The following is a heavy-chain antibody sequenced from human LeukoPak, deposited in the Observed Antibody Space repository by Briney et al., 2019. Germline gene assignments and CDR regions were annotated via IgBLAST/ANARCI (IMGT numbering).Heavy chain of an antibody. CDR1: GFTFRSYW. V-gene: IGHV3-74*01. CDR3: ASGPDYGDYNY. Sequence: GGSLRLSCAASGFTFRSYWMHWVRQGLGKGLVWVSHTNSDGSTANYADSVKGRFTISRDNAKNTLYLQMDSLRAEDTAVYYCASGPDYGDYNYWGRGTLVTVSS. CDR2: TNSDGSTA. J-gene: IGHJ4*02. D-gene: IGHD4-17*01.